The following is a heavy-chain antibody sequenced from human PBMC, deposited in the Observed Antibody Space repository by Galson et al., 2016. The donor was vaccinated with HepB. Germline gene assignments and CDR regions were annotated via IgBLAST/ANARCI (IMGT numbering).Heavy chain of an antibody. J-gene: IGHJ6*02. V-gene: IGHV3-33*01. D-gene: IGHD5-24*01. CDR1: GFTFTKYA. CDR2: AWFDESDK. CDR3: ARDPGRDGGMDV. Sequence: SLRLSCAASGFTFTKYAMHRVRQAPGKGLEWVAVAWFDESDKHYGDSVKGRFTISRDNYKNTAYLHMNSLRAGDTAVYYCARDPGRDGGMDVWGQGTTVTVSS.